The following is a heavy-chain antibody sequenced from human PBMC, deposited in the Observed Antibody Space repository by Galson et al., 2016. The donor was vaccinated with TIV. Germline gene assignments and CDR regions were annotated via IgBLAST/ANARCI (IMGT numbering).Heavy chain of an antibody. CDR1: GFMFGDYG. CDR3: LRTHLMDVIIIPKYFDY. CDR2: IRNKLYGGTT. V-gene: IGHV3-49*04. Sequence: SLRLSCAGSGFMFGDYGMSWVRQAPGKGLEWVGLIRNKLYGGTTEYAASVKGRFTISRDDSKSIAYLQMDRLKTEDTAVYYCLRTHLMDVIIIPKYFDYWGQGTRLTLSS. D-gene: IGHD3-10*01. J-gene: IGHJ4*02.